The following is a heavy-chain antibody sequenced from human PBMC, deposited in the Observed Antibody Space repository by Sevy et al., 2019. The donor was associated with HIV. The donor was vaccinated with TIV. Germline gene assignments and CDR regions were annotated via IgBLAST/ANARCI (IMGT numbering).Heavy chain of an antibody. V-gene: IGHV5-51*01. D-gene: IGHD4-4*01. Sequence: GESLKISCKGSGYSFISYWIGWVRQMPGKGLEWMGIIYPGDSDTRYSPSFQGQVTISADKSISTAYLQWSSLKASDTAMYYCARRGMTSVSLNDYYGMDVWGQGTTVTVSS. J-gene: IGHJ6*02. CDR3: ARRGMTSVSLNDYYGMDV. CDR2: IYPGDSDT. CDR1: GYSFISYW.